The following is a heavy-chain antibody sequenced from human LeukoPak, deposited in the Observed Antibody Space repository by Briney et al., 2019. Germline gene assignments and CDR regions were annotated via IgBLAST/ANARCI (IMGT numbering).Heavy chain of an antibody. J-gene: IGHJ4*02. D-gene: IGHD3-10*01. Sequence: GGSLRLSCAASGFTFSSYGMHWVRQAPGKGLEWVAFIRYDGSDKYYADSVKGRFTISRDNSKNTLYLQMNSLRAEDTAVYYCAIYYYGSGYYFDYWGQGTLVTVSS. CDR3: AIYYYGSGYYFDY. V-gene: IGHV3-30*02. CDR1: GFTFSSYG. CDR2: IRYDGSDK.